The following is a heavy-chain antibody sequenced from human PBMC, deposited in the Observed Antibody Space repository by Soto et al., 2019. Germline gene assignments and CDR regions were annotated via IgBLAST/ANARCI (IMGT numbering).Heavy chain of an antibody. V-gene: IGHV3-30*02. CDR3: VKDHPALEY. J-gene: IGHJ4*01. Sequence: GGSLRLSCAASGFTFSSYGMHWVRQAPGKGLEYVSVIWYGGNKIYYADSVKGRFTISRDNSKNTLYLQMNSLRPDDTAMYYCVKDHPALEYWGHGTLVTVSS. CDR2: IWYGGNKI. CDR1: GFTFSSYG.